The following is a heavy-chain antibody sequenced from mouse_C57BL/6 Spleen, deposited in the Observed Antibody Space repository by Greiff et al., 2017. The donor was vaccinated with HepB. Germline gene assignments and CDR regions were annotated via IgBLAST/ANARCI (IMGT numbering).Heavy chain of an antibody. CDR2: IDPETGGT. CDR3: TRRGWLLRYFDV. Sequence: VQLQQSGAELVRPGASVTLSCKASGYTFTDYDMHWVKQTPVHGLEWIGAIDPETGGTAYNQKFKGKAILTADKSSSTAYMELRSLTSEASAVYYCTRRGWLLRYFDVWGTGTTVTVSS. D-gene: IGHD2-3*01. CDR1: GYTFTDYD. V-gene: IGHV1-15*01. J-gene: IGHJ1*03.